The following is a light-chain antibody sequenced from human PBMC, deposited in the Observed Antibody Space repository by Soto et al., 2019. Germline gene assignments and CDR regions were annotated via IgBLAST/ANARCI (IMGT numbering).Light chain of an antibody. Sequence: QSVLTQPPSASGTPGQRVTISCSGSSSNIGSNTVNWYQQLPGKAPKLLIYNNDQRPSVVPDRFSGSKSDTSASLAISGLQSDDEADYYCAAWDDSLNGFAVFGGGTQLTVL. J-gene: IGLJ7*01. CDR1: SSNIGSNT. CDR2: NND. V-gene: IGLV1-44*01. CDR3: AAWDDSLNGFAV.